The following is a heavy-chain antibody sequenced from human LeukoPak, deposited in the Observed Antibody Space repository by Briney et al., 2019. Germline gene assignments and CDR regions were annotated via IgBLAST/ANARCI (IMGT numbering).Heavy chain of an antibody. Sequence: SVKVSCKASGYTFTGYYMHWVRQAPGQGLEWMGWINPNSGGTNYAQKFQGRVTMTRDTSISTAYMELSRLRSDDTAVYYCARGIVVVVAATYPHMRVGYWGQGTLVTVSS. J-gene: IGHJ4*02. CDR1: GYTFTGYY. CDR2: INPNSGGT. V-gene: IGHV1-2*02. CDR3: ARGIVVVVAATYPHMRVGY. D-gene: IGHD2-15*01.